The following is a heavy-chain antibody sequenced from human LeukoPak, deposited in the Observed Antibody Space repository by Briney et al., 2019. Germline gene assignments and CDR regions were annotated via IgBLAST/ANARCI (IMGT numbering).Heavy chain of an antibody. CDR1: GGSFSGYY. CDR3: ARGRADSSGYYPDAFDI. D-gene: IGHD3-22*01. Sequence: PSETLSLTCAVYGGSFSGYYWSWIRQPPGKGLEWIGEINRSGSTNYNPSFKSRVTISVDTSKNQFSLKLSSVTAADTAVYYCARGRADSSGYYPDAFDIWGQGTMVTVSS. J-gene: IGHJ3*02. V-gene: IGHV4-34*01. CDR2: INRSGST.